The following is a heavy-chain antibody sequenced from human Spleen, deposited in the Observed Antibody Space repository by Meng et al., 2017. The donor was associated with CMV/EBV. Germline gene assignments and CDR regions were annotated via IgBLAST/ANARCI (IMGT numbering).Heavy chain of an antibody. CDR1: EFTFRDSY. CDR2: ISSSDRTI. CDR3: AKSYFHWYFDV. J-gene: IGHJ2*01. V-gene: IGHV3-11*04. Sequence: GESLKISCAASEFTFRDSYMSWIRQAPGNGLAWVSYISSSDRTIDYADSVKGRFTSSRDSAKNSLFLQMNNVRAEDTAVYYCAKSYFHWYFDVWGRGTLVTSPQ. D-gene: IGHD3-9*01.